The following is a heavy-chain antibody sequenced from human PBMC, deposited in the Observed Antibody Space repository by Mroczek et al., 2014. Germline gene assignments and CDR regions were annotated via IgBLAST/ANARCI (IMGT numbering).Heavy chain of an antibody. V-gene: IGHV1-2*02. D-gene: IGHD5-18*01. Sequence: QVQLVESGAEVKKPGASVKVSCKASGYTFTGYYMHWVRQAPGQGLEWMGWINPNSGGTNYAQKFQGRVTMTRDTSISTAYMELSRLRSDDTAVYYCARVRRERRWWIRTGDAICWYFDLVGPWPPLVTV. CDR1: GYTFTGYY. J-gene: IGHJ2*01. CDR3: ARVRRERRWWIRTGDAICWYFDL. CDR2: INPNSGGT.